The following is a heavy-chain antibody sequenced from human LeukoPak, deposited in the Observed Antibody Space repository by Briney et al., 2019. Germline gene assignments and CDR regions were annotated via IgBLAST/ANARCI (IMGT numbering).Heavy chain of an antibody. V-gene: IGHV3-23*01. CDR2: ISGSGGST. CDR1: GFTFSSYA. CDR3: AKKGRLVVRSFYYYYMDV. D-gene: IGHD3-10*01. Sequence: PGGSLRLSCAASGFTFSSYAMSWVRQAPGKGLEWVSAISGSGGSTYYADSVKGRFTISRDNSKNTLYLQMNSLRAEDTAVYYCAKKGRLVVRSFYYYYMDVWGKGTTVTVSS. J-gene: IGHJ6*03.